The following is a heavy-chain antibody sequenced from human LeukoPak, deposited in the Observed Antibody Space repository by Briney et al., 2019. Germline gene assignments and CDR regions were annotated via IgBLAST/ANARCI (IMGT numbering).Heavy chain of an antibody. CDR3: ARGRYSSSWYRPDGGWFDP. J-gene: IGHJ5*02. V-gene: IGHV4-34*01. CDR1: GGSFSGYY. Sequence: KPSETLSLACAVYGGSFSGYYWSWIRQPPGKGLEWIGEINHSGSTNYNPSLKSRVTISVDTSKNQFSLKLSSVTAADTAVYYCARGRYSSSWYRPDGGWFDPRGQGTLVTVSS. CDR2: INHSGST. D-gene: IGHD6-13*01.